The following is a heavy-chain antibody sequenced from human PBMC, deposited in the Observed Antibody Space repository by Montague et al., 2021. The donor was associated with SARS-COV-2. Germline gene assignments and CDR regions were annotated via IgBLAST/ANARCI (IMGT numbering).Heavy chain of an antibody. CDR1: GFSLSTSGMC. CDR2: IDWXDDK. CDR3: ARSKGGDGYSFLDS. Sequence: PALVKPTQTLTLTCIFSGFSLSTSGMCVNWIRQSPGRALEWLARIDWXDDKHYSPSLKTRLTISKDTAKNQVVLTMTNMDPEDTATFFCARSKGGDGYSFLDSWGLGTLVTVSS. D-gene: IGHD5-24*01. J-gene: IGHJ4*02. V-gene: IGHV2-70*11.